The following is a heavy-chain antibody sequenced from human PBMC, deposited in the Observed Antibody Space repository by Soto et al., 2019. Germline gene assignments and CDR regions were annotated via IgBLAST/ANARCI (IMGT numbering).Heavy chain of an antibody. V-gene: IGHV3-48*01. J-gene: IGHJ2*01. CDR3: ARASVTAEYFDL. CDR1: GFTFSSYS. D-gene: IGHD2-21*02. Sequence: EVQLVESGGGLVQPGGSLRLSCAASGFTFSSYSMNWVRQAPGKGLEWVSYISSSSSTIYYADSVKGRFTISRDNAKNALYLKMNSLRAEDTAVYYCARASVTAEYFDLWGRGTLVTVSS. CDR2: ISSSSSTI.